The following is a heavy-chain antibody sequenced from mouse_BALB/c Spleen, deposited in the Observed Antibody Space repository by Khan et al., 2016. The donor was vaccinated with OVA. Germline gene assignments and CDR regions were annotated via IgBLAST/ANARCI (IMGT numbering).Heavy chain of an antibody. CDR1: GFSLTSYG. V-gene: IGHV2-4-1*01. J-gene: IGHJ3*01. CDR2: IWSGGST. D-gene: IGHD2-3*01. CDR3: ARNQGIFDGSFAY. Sequence: VQLQESGPGLVQPSQSLSITCTVSGFSLTSYGVHWVRQSPGKGLEWLGVIWSGGSTDYNAAFISRLSISKDNSKSQVFFKMNSLQADDTVIYYCARNQGIFDGSFAYWGQGTLVTVSA.